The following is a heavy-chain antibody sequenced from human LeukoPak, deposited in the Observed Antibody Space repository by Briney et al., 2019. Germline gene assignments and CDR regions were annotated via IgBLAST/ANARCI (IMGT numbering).Heavy chain of an antibody. Sequence: AASVKVSCKAAGYTFTSYHIHWVRQAPGQGLEWMGIINPSGGGTRYAQKFQGRVTMTRDTSTSTFYMELSSLRSEDTAVYYCARQTVNRFDPWGQGTLVTVSS. CDR2: INPSGGGT. CDR3: ARQTVNRFDP. J-gene: IGHJ5*02. CDR1: GYTFTSYH. V-gene: IGHV1-46*01.